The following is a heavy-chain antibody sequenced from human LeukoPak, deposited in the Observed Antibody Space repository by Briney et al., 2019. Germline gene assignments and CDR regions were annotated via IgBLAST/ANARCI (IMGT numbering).Heavy chain of an antibody. CDR2: ISGSGPTT. J-gene: IGHJ4*02. CDR3: AKPLSAASGTDFHY. Sequence: GGSLRLSCAASGFTFSTYSMSWVRQAPGKGLDWVSAISGSGPTTYYADYVKGRFTISRDISKNTLYLQMNSLRAEDTAVYYCAKPLSAASGTDFHYWGQGTLVTVSS. CDR1: GFTFSTYS. D-gene: IGHD6-13*01. V-gene: IGHV3-23*01.